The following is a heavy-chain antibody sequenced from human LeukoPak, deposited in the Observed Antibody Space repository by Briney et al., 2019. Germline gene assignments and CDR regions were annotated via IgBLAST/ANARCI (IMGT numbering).Heavy chain of an antibody. V-gene: IGHV4-30-4*08. J-gene: IGHJ4*02. CDR3: ARESRVKTTGPDY. Sequence: SQTLSLTCTVSDGSISSGDYYWSWIRQPPGKGLEWIGHIYYSGSTYYNPSLKSRLTISVDTSKNRFSLKLSSVTAADTAVYYCARESRVKTTGPDYWGQGTLVSVSS. CDR1: DGSISSGDYY. CDR2: IYYSGST. D-gene: IGHD4-11*01.